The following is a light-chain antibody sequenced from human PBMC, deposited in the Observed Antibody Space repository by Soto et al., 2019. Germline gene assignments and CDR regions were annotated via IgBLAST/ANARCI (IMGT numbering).Light chain of an antibody. Sequence: EIVLTQSPGTLSLSPGERATLSCRASQTVNNNYVAWYQQKPGQAPRLLIYGTSSRATGISDRFRGSGSGTDFTLTISRLEPEDFAVYYCQQNDSSPSWTFGQGTKVDIK. V-gene: IGKV3-20*01. CDR3: QQNDSSPSWT. J-gene: IGKJ1*01. CDR2: GTS. CDR1: QTVNNNY.